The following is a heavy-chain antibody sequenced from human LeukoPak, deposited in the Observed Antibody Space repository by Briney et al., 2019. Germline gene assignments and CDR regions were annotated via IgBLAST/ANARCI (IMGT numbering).Heavy chain of an antibody. CDR1: GFTFSSYE. V-gene: IGHV3-30*18. CDR3: AKDHSGSYYYFDY. Sequence: GGSLRLSCAASGFTFSSYEMNWVRQAPGKGLEWVAVVSYEGSTVYYADSVKGRFTISRDNSKNTLYLQMNSLRAEDTAVYYCAKDHSGSYYYFDYWGQGTLVTVSS. CDR2: VSYEGSTV. D-gene: IGHD1-26*01. J-gene: IGHJ4*02.